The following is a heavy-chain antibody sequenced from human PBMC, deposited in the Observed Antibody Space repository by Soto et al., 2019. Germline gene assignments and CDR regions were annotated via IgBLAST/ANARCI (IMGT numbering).Heavy chain of an antibody. V-gene: IGHV4-59*01. CDR2: IYYSGST. CDR3: ASSGYYDSGAFDI. CDR1: GGSISSYY. J-gene: IGHJ3*02. Sequence: QVQLQESGPGLVKPSETLSLTCTVSGGSISSYYWSWIRQRPGKGLEWIGYIYYSGSTNYNPSLKSRVTISVDTSKNQFSLKLSSVTAADTAVYYCASSGYYDSGAFDIWGQGTMVTVSS. D-gene: IGHD3-22*01.